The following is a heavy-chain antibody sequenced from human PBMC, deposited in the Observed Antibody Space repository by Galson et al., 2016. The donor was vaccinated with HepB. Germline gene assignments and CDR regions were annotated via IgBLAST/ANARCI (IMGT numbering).Heavy chain of an antibody. V-gene: IGHV1-18*04. D-gene: IGHD4-17*01. CDR1: GYTFTTYG. Sequence: SVKVSCKASGYTFTTYGFSWVRQAPGQGLEWMGWIRPRNRNTNYAQNFQGRVIMTTDTSTSTAYMERRSLTSYDTAVYFCARVIQGTVTPDYWGKGTLVTVSS. CDR2: IRPRNRNT. J-gene: IGHJ4*02. CDR3: ARVIQGTVTPDY.